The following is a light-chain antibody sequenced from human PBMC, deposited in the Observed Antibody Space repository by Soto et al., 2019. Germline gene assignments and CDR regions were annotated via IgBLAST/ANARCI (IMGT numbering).Light chain of an antibody. CDR2: DAS. CDR3: QQYHKWPPLT. V-gene: IGKV1-5*02. Sequence: DIQMTQSPSSLSASVGDRVTIICRASQSVSTRLAWYQQKPGKAPKVLIYDASSWAGGVPSRFTGSGSGTVFTLTINSLQPDDFATCYCQQYHKWPPLTFGGGTKVEI. CDR1: QSVSTR. J-gene: IGKJ4*01.